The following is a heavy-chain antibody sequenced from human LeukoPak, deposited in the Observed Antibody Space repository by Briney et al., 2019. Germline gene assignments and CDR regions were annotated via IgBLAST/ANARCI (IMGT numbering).Heavy chain of an antibody. CDR3: ARGATSYYYDSSGYYSGRLFDY. Sequence: SETLSLTCTVSGGSISSYYWSWIRQPAGKGLEWVGRIYISVSTNYNPSLKSRVTISVDTSKNQFSLKLSSVTAADTAVYYCARGATSYYYDSSGYYSGRLFDYWGQGTLVTVSS. CDR2: IYISVST. J-gene: IGHJ4*02. CDR1: GGSISSYY. D-gene: IGHD3-22*01. V-gene: IGHV4-4*07.